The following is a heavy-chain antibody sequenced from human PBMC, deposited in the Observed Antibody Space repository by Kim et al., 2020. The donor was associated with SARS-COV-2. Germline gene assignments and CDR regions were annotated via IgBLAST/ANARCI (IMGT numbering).Heavy chain of an antibody. Sequence: ADSVKGRFTISRDNSKNTLYLQMNSLRAEDTAVYYCVRAPLGAGLGHFDSWGQGTLVTVSS. D-gene: IGHD3-3*01. V-gene: IGHV3-30*07. J-gene: IGHJ4*02. CDR3: VRAPLGAGLGHFDS.